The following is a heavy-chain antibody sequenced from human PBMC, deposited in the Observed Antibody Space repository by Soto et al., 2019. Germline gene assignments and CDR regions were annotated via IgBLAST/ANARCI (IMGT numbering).Heavy chain of an antibody. CDR1: GGSISSSSW. J-gene: IGHJ3*02. Sequence: SETLSLTCAVSGGSISSSSWWTWVRQSPEKGLEWIGEFYHAGSPDYNPSFQSRVTIILDNSKNNFSLMLTSVTAADTAVYYCARGSSFRGDFDIWGQGTTVTVSS. CDR2: FYHAGSP. CDR3: ARGSSFRGDFDI. D-gene: IGHD2-21*01. V-gene: IGHV4-4*02.